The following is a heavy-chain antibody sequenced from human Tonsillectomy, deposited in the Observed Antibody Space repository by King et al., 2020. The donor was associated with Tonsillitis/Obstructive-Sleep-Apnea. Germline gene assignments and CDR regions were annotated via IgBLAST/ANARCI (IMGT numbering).Heavy chain of an antibody. D-gene: IGHD4-17*01. Sequence: VQLQQWGAGLLKPSETLSLTCAVYGGSFSGYYWSWIRQPPGKGLEWIGEINHSGSTNYNPSLKSRVTISVDTSKNQFSLKLNSVTAADTAVYYCARWWYGDYYYFDYWGQGTLVTVSS. J-gene: IGHJ4*02. V-gene: IGHV4-34*01. CDR1: GGSFSGYY. CDR3: ARWWYGDYYYFDY. CDR2: INHSGST.